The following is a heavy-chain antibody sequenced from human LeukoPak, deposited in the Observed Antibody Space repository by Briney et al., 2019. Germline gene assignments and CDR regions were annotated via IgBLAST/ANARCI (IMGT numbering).Heavy chain of an antibody. CDR3: ASLLALAAAGRWFDP. CDR1: GFTFSSYE. V-gene: IGHV3-48*03. Sequence: GGSLRLSCAASGFTFSSYEMNWVRQAPGEGLEWVSYISSSGSTIYYADSVKGRFTISRDNAKNSLYLQMNSLRAEDTAVYYCASLLALAAAGRWFDPWGQGTLVTVSS. CDR2: ISSSGSTI. D-gene: IGHD6-13*01. J-gene: IGHJ5*02.